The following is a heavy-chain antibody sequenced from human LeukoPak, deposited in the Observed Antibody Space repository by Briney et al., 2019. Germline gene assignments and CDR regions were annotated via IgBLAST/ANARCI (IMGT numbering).Heavy chain of an antibody. CDR1: GFTFSSYG. J-gene: IGHJ4*02. CDR2: ISGSGDNT. D-gene: IGHD3-10*01. V-gene: IGHV3-23*01. CDR3: ARGGYYGSGTYYSPTSPH. Sequence: GGSLRLSCATSGFTFSSYGMTWVRQAPGKGLEWVSSISGSGDNTYYADSVKGRFTFPRDNSKDTLYLQMNSLRAEDTAVYYCARGGYYGSGTYYSPTSPHWGQGNLVTVSS.